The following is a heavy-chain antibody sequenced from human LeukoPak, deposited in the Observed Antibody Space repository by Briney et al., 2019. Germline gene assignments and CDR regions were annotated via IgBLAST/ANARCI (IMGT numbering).Heavy chain of an antibody. V-gene: IGHV3-9*01. CDR1: GFTFDDYA. CDR3: AKDRRSSSWYYFDY. D-gene: IGHD6-13*01. Sequence: PGGSLRPSCAASGFTFDDYAMHWVRQAPGKGLEWVSGISWNSGSIGYADSVKGRFTISRDNAKNSLYLQMNSLRAEDTALYYCAKDRRSSSWYYFDYWGQGTLVTVSS. J-gene: IGHJ4*02. CDR2: ISWNSGSI.